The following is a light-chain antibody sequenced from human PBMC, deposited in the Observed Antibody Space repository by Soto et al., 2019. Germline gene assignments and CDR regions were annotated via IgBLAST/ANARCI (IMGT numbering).Light chain of an antibody. J-gene: IGKJ1*01. CDR3: QQRSNWPWT. Sequence: IVLTQSPATLSSSPGQTATLSCRASQSVSSYLAWYQQKPGQAPRLLIYDASNRATGIPARFSGSGSGTDFTPTISSLEHEDVAVYYCQQRSNWPWTFGQGTKVDIK. CDR2: DAS. CDR1: QSVSSY. V-gene: IGKV3-11*01.